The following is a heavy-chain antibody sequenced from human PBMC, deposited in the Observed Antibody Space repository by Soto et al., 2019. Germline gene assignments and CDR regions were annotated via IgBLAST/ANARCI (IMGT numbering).Heavy chain of an antibody. Sequence: PSETLSLTCIVSGGAVSSGIFYWSWIRQPPGKGLEWIGYIHYRGTTNYNPSLKSRVTISVDTSKNQFSLKLSSVTAADTAVYYCARFIIAAAGSRINDYWGQGTLVTVSS. J-gene: IGHJ4*02. CDR3: ARFIIAAAGSRINDY. V-gene: IGHV4-61*01. CDR2: IHYRGTT. CDR1: GGAVSSGIFY. D-gene: IGHD6-13*01.